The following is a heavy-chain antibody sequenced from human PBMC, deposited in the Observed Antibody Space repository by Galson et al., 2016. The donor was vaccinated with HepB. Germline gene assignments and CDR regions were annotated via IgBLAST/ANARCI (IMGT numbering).Heavy chain of an antibody. V-gene: IGHV3-23*01. J-gene: IGHJ4*02. CDR2: INFNSGST. Sequence: SLRLSCAASGFTFSNYAMSWVRQAPGKGLEWVSAINFNSGSTYYADSVKGRFTISRDNSKNTLYLQMKSLRAEDTAVYYCAKTRRAIGRFDYWGQGTRVTVSS. CDR1: GFTFSNYA. CDR3: AKTRRAIGRFDY.